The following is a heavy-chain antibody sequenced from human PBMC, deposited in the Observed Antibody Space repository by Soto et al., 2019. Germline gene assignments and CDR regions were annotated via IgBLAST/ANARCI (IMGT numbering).Heavy chain of an antibody. CDR2: ISGSGGST. J-gene: IGHJ5*02. V-gene: IGHV3-23*01. Sequence: EVQLLESGGGLVQPGGSLRLSCAASGFTFSSYAMSWVRQAPGKGLEWVSAISGSGGSTYYADSVKGRFTISRDNSKNTLDMQMNSLRAEDTAVYYCAKDLAYSSGWYESNWFDPWGQGTLVTVSS. CDR3: AKDLAYSSGWYESNWFDP. CDR1: GFTFSSYA. D-gene: IGHD6-19*01.